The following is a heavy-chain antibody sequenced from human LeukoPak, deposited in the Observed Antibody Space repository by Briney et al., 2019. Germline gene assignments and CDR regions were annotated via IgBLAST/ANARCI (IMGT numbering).Heavy chain of an antibody. D-gene: IGHD2-2*01. CDR2: IYYSGST. CDR1: GGSISSGSHY. J-gene: IGHJ6*02. CDR3: ARERPVPDFYYGMDV. V-gene: IGHV4-39*02. Sequence: PSGTLSLTCTVSGGSISSGSHYWGWIRQPPGKGLEWIGSIYYSGSTYYNPSLKSRVTISVDTSKNQFSLKLSSVTAADTAVYYCARERPVPDFYYGMDVWGQGTTVTVSS.